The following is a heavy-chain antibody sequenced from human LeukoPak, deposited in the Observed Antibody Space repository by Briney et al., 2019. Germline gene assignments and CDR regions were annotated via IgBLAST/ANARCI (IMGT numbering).Heavy chain of an antibody. D-gene: IGHD3-10*01. J-gene: IGHJ6*02. CDR2: ISGDGGST. CDR3: AKDKESVLLWFGETYGMDV. CDR1: GFTFDDYA. Sequence: PGGSLRLSCAASGFTFDDYAMHWVRQAPGKGLEWVSLISGDGGSTYYADSVKGRFTISRDNSKNSLYLQMNGLRTEDTALYYCAKDKESVLLWFGETYGMDVWGQGTTVTVSS. V-gene: IGHV3-43*02.